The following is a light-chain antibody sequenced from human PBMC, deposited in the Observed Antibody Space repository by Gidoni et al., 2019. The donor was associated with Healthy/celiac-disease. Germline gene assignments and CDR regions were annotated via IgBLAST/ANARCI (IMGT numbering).Light chain of an antibody. Sequence: DIQMTQSPSSLSASVVERVTITCRASQCISSYLNWYQQKPGKAPKLLIYSSSSLQSGVQSRFSGSGSGIDFTLTISSLQPEDFATYYCQQSYSTPWTFGQGTKVEIK. V-gene: IGKV1-39*01. CDR3: QQSYSTPWT. CDR2: SSS. CDR1: QCISSY. J-gene: IGKJ1*01.